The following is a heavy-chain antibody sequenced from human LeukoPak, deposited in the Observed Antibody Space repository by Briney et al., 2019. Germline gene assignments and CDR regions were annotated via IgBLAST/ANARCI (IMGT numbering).Heavy chain of an antibody. CDR3: AREFPDPYYYDSTEAFDI. D-gene: IGHD3-22*01. Sequence: GGSLRLSCAASGFTFSSYAMSWVRQAPGKGLEWVSVIYSGGSTYYADSVKGRFTISRDNSKNTLYLQMNSLRAEDTAVYYCAREFPDPYYYDSTEAFDIWGQGTMVTVSS. CDR2: IYSGGST. J-gene: IGHJ3*02. V-gene: IGHV3-66*01. CDR1: GFTFSSYA.